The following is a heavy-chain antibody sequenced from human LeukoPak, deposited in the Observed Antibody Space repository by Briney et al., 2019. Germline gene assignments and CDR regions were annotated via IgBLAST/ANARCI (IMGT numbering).Heavy chain of an antibody. CDR1: GFTVSSNY. Sequence: GGSLRLSCAASGFTVSSNYMSWVRQAPGKGLEWVSVIYSGGTTSYADSVKGRFTISRDNSKNTLYLQMNSLRAEDTAVYYCASSSSGWLYYLDYWGQGTLVTVSS. J-gene: IGHJ4*02. CDR3: ASSSSGWLYYLDY. CDR2: IYSGGTT. V-gene: IGHV3-66*01. D-gene: IGHD6-19*01.